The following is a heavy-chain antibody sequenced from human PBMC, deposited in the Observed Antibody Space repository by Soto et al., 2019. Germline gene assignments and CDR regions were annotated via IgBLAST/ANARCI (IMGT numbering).Heavy chain of an antibody. CDR3: AKGDAFDI. J-gene: IGHJ3*02. CDR2: ISSGSVTI. Sequence: GGSLRLSCAASGFAFSTSSMNWVRQAPGKGLEWVSYISSGSVTIYYADSVKGRFTISRDNAKNSLYLQMNSLRAEDTAVYYCAKGDAFDIWGQGTMVTVSS. CDR1: GFAFSTSS. V-gene: IGHV3-48*01.